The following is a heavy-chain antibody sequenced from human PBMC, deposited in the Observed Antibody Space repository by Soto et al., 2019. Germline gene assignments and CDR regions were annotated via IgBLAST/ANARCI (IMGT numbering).Heavy chain of an antibody. V-gene: IGHV3-15*07. Sequence: EVQLVESGGGLVKPGRSLRLSCAASGFTFSNAWMNWVRQAPGKGLEWVGRIKSKSDGGTTDYAAPVKGRFTISRDDSKNTLYLQMNSLKNEDTSVYYCATDRRNTGQSSDHWGQRTLVTVFS. CDR1: GFTFSNAW. CDR2: IKSKSDGGTT. D-gene: IGHD2-8*02. CDR3: ATDRRNTGQSSDH. J-gene: IGHJ5*02.